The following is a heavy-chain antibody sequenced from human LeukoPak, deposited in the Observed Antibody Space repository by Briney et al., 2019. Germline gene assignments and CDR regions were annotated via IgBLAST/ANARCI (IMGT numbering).Heavy chain of an antibody. D-gene: IGHD3-22*01. CDR2: ISPTGSTT. J-gene: IGHJ6*02. Sequence: PGGSLRLSCTASGFSFSGHWMHWARQLPGKGLVWVSRISPTGSTTSYADSVKGRFTVSRDNAKNTLYLQMNSLRAEDTAVYYCARGRYDSSGYYSYYGMDVWGQGTTVTVSS. CDR3: ARGRYDSSGYYSYYGMDV. CDR1: GFSFSGHW. V-gene: IGHV3-74*01.